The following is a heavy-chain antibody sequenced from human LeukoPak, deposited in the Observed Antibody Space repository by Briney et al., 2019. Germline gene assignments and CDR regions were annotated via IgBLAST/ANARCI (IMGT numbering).Heavy chain of an antibody. J-gene: IGHJ4*02. V-gene: IGHV3-33*01. Sequence: GGSLRLSCAASGFTFSSYGMHWVRQAPGKGLEWVAVIWYDGSNKYYADSVKGRFTISRDNSKNTLYLQMNSLRAEDTAVYYCARSNVYGDYEDYWGQGTLVTVSS. CDR2: IWYDGSNK. CDR1: GFTFSSYG. D-gene: IGHD4-17*01. CDR3: ARSNVYGDYEDY.